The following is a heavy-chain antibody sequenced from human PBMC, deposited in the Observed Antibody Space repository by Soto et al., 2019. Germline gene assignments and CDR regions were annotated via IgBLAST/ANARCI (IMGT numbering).Heavy chain of an antibody. CDR1: GSSINSSGYY. CDR3: ARLPSRHLVDY. CDR2: MFYGVST. J-gene: IGHJ4*02. V-gene: IGHV4-39*01. Sequence: SETLSLTCTVSGSSINSSGYYWGWIRQPPGKGLEWIGSMFYGVSTYYNPSLKSRVTVSVDTSKNQFSLNLRSVTAADTAVYYCARLPSRHLVDYWGPGTLVTVSS. D-gene: IGHD3-3*02.